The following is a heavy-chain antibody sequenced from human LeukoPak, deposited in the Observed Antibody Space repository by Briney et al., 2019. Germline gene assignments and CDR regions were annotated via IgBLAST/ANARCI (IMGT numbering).Heavy chain of an antibody. Sequence: GASVKVSCKASGYTSTTYDINWVRQATGQGLEWMGWMNPNSGNTAYAQKFQGRVTTTRNTSISTAYMELSSLTSEDTAVYYCATKSYYGSGKPWFDPWGQGTLVTVSS. CDR3: ATKSYYGSGKPWFDP. J-gene: IGHJ5*02. CDR1: GYTSTTYD. D-gene: IGHD3-10*01. V-gene: IGHV1-8*01. CDR2: MNPNSGNT.